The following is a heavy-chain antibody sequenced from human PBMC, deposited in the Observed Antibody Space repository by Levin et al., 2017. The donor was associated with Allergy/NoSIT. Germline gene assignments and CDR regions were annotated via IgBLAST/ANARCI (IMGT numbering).Heavy chain of an antibody. Sequence: SLLLSFSSSFFPFSSSSLHWVRQAPGKGLEWVSGISWNSGSIGYADSVKGRFTLSLAHAKNSLYLQMNSLRAEDTALYYCAKDSYYGDYVGAFDIWGQGTMVTVSS. CDR2: ISWNSGSI. J-gene: IGHJ3*02. D-gene: IGHD4-17*01. CDR1: FFPFSSSS. V-gene: IGHV3-9*01. CDR3: AKDSYYGDYVGAFDI.